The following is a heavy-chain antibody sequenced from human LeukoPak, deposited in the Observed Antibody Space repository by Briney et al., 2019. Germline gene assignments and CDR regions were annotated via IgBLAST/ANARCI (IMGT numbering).Heavy chain of an antibody. V-gene: IGHV3-33*01. Sequence: GGSLRLSCAASGFTFSSYGMHWVRQAPGKGLEWVAVIWYDGSNKYYADSVKGRFTISRDNSKNTLYLQMNSLRAEDTAAYYCARDSSAFDIWGQGTMVTVSS. J-gene: IGHJ3*02. CDR2: IWYDGSNK. CDR1: GFTFSSYG. CDR3: ARDSSAFDI.